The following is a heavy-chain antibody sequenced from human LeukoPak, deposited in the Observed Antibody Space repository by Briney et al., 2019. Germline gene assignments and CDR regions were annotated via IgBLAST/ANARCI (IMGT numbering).Heavy chain of an antibody. V-gene: IGHV3-23*01. CDR3: AKVAVAGGARRFDY. J-gene: IGHJ4*02. CDR1: GFTFSSYA. D-gene: IGHD6-19*01. CDR2: ISGSGGST. Sequence: PGGSLRPSCAASGFTFSSYAMSWVRQAPGKGLEWVSAISGSGGSTYYADSVKGRFTISRDNSKNTLYLQMNSLRAEVTAVYYCAKVAVAGGARRFDYWGQGTQVTVSS.